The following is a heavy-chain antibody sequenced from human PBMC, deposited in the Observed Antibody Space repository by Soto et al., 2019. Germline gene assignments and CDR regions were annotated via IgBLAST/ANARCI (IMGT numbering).Heavy chain of an antibody. V-gene: IGHV4-39*02. CDR1: GGSIRSTSYY. CDR3: ASGRQYAISSGQTFDP. J-gene: IGHJ5*02. D-gene: IGHD3-3*01. CDR2: MYYSVSI. Sequence: QVQLQESGPGLVKPSETLSLMCSVSGGSIRSTSYYWCWIRQPPGKGLEWIGTMYYSVSIFYNPSRQRRVAIPVDTSNNHVSLKLNYVTAANTAVYYCASGRQYAISSGQTFDPCGQGTLGSVSS.